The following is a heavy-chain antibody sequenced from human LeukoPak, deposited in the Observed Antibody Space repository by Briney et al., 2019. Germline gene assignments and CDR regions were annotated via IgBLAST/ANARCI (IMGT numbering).Heavy chain of an antibody. Sequence: PGGSLRLSCAASGFTFSSYGMHWVRQAPGKGLEWVAVIWYDGSNKYYADSVKGRFTIPRDNSKNTLYLQMNSLRAEDTAVYYCAREGGSSGYSYFDYWGQGTLVTVSS. V-gene: IGHV3-33*01. D-gene: IGHD3-22*01. J-gene: IGHJ4*02. CDR2: IWYDGSNK. CDR1: GFTFSSYG. CDR3: AREGGSSGYSYFDY.